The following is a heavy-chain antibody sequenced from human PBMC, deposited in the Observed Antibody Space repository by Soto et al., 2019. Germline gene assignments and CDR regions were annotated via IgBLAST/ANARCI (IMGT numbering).Heavy chain of an antibody. CDR2: ISWNSGSI. V-gene: IGHV3-9*01. J-gene: IGHJ3*02. D-gene: IGHD2-2*01. CDR3: VRGPTGYCSSTGRHGAFEI. Sequence: EVQLEESGGGLVQPGRSLRLSCEASGFTFDDYAMHWVRQAPGKGLEWVSGISWNSGSIGYADSVKGRFTISRDNAKNSLYLQMNSLRADVTALYYCVRGPTGYCSSTGRHGAFEIWGQGTMVTVSS. CDR1: GFTFDDYA.